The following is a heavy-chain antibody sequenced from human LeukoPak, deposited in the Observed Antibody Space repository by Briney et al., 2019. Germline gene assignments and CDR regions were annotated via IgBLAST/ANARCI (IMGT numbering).Heavy chain of an antibody. Sequence: SETLPLTCTVSGGSISSYYWSWIRQPAGKGLEWIGRIYTSGSTNYNPSLKSRVTMSVDTSKNQFSLKLSSVTAADTAVYYCAREGDYGDFPSANFDYWGQGTLVTVSS. CDR1: GGSISSYY. J-gene: IGHJ4*02. V-gene: IGHV4-4*07. D-gene: IGHD4-17*01. CDR3: AREGDYGDFPSANFDY. CDR2: IYTSGST.